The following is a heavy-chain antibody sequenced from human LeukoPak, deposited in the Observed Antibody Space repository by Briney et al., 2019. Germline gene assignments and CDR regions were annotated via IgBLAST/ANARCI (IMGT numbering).Heavy chain of an antibody. V-gene: IGHV4-59*01. D-gene: IGHD6-6*01. J-gene: IGHJ5*02. CDR3: ARGFLVEPPFDP. CDR1: GGSIRGYY. Sequence: SETLSLTCTVSGGSIRGYYWSWIRQPPGKGLEWIGYIYYSGSTNYNPSLKSRVTISVDTSKKQFSLKLSSVTAADTAVYYCARGFLVEPPFDPWGQGTLVTVSS. CDR2: IYYSGST.